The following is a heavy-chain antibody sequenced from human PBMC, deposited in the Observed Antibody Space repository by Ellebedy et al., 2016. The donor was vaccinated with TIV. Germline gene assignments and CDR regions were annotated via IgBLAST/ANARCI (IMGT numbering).Heavy chain of an antibody. CDR2: IKQDGSEK. CDR1: GFTFSSYW. J-gene: IGHJ4*02. V-gene: IGHV3-7*01. D-gene: IGHD6-25*01. CDR3: ARDSNLGYQILFDY. Sequence: GESLKISCAASGFTFSSYWMSWVRQAPGKGLEWLATIKQDGSEKYHVDSVKGRFTISRDNAKNSLYLQMNSLRAEDTAVYYCARDSNLGYQILFDYWGQGTLVTVSS.